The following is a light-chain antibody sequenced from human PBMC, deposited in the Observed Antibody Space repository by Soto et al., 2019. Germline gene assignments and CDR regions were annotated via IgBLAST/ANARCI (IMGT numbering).Light chain of an antibody. CDR3: CSYAGSYTFPYV. V-gene: IGLV2-11*01. CDR2: DVS. J-gene: IGLJ1*01. CDR1: SSDVGGYNY. Sequence: QSALTQPRSVSGSPGQSVTISCTGTSSDVGGYNYVSWYQQHPGKAPKLMIYDVSKRPSGVPDRFSGSKSGNTASLTISGLQAEDVADYYCCSYAGSYTFPYVFGTGTKVTVL.